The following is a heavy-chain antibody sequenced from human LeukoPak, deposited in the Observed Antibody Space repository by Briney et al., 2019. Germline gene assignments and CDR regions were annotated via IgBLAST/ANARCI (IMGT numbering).Heavy chain of an antibody. CDR3: ARGQGMRRVRGVITRIKSHGMDV. J-gene: IGHJ6*02. CDR1: GGSFSGYY. Sequence: SETLSLTCAVYGGSFSGYYWSWIRQPPGKGLEWIGEINHSGSTNYNPSLKSRVTISVDTSKNQFSLKLGSVTAADTAVYYCARGQGMRRVRGVITRIKSHGMDVWGQGTTVTVSS. CDR2: INHSGST. D-gene: IGHD3-10*01. V-gene: IGHV4-34*01.